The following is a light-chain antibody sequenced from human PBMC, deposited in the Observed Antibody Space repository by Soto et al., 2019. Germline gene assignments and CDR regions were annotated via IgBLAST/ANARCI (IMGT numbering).Light chain of an antibody. CDR1: QDISNF. V-gene: IGKV1-33*01. CDR3: QQYEDVPT. J-gene: IGKJ2*01. Sequence: DIQLTQSPSFLSASVGDSVTITCQASQDISNFLNWYHQRPGKAPKLLISDASSLQGGVPSRYRGSGAGTKFVLTITSLQPEDIGSYYGQQYEDVPTFGQATKVGVK. CDR2: DAS.